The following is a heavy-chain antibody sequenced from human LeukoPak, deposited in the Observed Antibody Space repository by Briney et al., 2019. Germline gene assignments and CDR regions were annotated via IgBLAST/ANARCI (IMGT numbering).Heavy chain of an antibody. Sequence: SVKVSCKASGGTFSSYAISWVRQAPGQGLEWMGRIIPILGIANYAQKFQGRVTITADKSTSTAYMELSSLRSEDTAVYYCAGDHTIFGVVIIPGSYYGMDVWGQGTTVTVSS. CDR1: GGTFSSYA. CDR2: IIPILGIA. V-gene: IGHV1-69*04. CDR3: AGDHTIFGVVIIPGSYYGMDV. J-gene: IGHJ6*02. D-gene: IGHD3-3*01.